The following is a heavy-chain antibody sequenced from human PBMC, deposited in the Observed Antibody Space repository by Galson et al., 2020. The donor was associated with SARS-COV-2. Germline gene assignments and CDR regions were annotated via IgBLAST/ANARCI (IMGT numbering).Heavy chain of an antibody. Sequence: PVGSLRLSCGASGFTFRSYWMHWVRQAPGKGLVWVARINGDGSDTNYADAVKCRFTIYRDNAKNTVYLEMNSLRAEDTAVYYCARELVTGAFWEWYYWLDPWGQGTLVTVSS. CDR2: INGDGSDT. J-gene: IGHJ5*02. CDR1: GFTFRSYW. CDR3: ARELVTGAFWEWYYWLDP. V-gene: IGHV3-74*01. D-gene: IGHD3-3*01.